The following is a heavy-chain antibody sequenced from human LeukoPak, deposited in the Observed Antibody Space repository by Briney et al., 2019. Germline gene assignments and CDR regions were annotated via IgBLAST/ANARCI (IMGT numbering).Heavy chain of an antibody. D-gene: IGHD6-19*01. Sequence: ASVKVSCKASGYTFTSYYMHWVRQAPGQGLEWMGIINPSGGSTSYAQKFQGRVTMTTDTSTSTAYMELRSPRSDDTAVYYCAREKHIAVANYAFDIWGQGTLVTVSS. V-gene: IGHV1-46*01. CDR3: AREKHIAVANYAFDI. J-gene: IGHJ3*02. CDR1: GYTFTSYY. CDR2: INPSGGST.